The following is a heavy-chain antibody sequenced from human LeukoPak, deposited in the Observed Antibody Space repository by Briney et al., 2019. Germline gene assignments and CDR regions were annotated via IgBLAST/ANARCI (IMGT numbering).Heavy chain of an antibody. CDR2: IYPGDSGP. J-gene: IGHJ3*01. V-gene: IGHV5-51*01. CDR3: GMSGDRVPLQDDVFDV. D-gene: IGHD1-26*01. CDR1: GYSFTSYC. Sequence: GESLKISCKVSGYSFTSYCIGWVRRMPGKGLEWMGIIYPGDSGPTYSPSFQGQVTISVVKSINTAYLQWSSLQASDTAMYYCGMSGDRVPLQDDVFDVWGQGTMVTVST.